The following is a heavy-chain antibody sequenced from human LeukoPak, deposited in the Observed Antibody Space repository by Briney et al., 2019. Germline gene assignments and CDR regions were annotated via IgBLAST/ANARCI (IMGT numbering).Heavy chain of an antibody. V-gene: IGHV4-39*01. CDR3: ARLTHDGSGSYPDN. D-gene: IGHD3-10*01. CDR1: GRSITSSSYY. J-gene: IGHJ4*02. CDR2: IYYSGST. Sequence: SETLSLTCTVSGRSITSSSYYWGWIRQPPGKGLQWIGSIYYSGSTYYNPSLKSRVSISIDTSNNQFSLKMNAVTAADTAVYYCARLTHDGSGSYPDNWGQGTLVTVSS.